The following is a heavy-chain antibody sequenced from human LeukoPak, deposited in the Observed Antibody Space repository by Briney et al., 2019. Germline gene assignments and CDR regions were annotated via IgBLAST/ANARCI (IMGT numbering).Heavy chain of an antibody. V-gene: IGHV4-4*02. J-gene: IGHJ4*02. Sequence: SGTLSLTCTVSGDSISSSNWWNWVRQPPGKGLEWIGEISHSGIANYNPSLRSRVTFSVDKSKNQFSLSLRSMTAADTAVYYCARGVIAVAGPIDYWGQGTLVTVSS. CDR1: GDSISSSNW. CDR3: ARGVIAVAGPIDY. CDR2: ISHSGIA. D-gene: IGHD6-19*01.